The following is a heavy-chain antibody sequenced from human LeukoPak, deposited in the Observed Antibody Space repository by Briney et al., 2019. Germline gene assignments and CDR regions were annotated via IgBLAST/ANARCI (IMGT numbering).Heavy chain of an antibody. V-gene: IGHV3-30*02. CDR3: AKDVGGAEDV. CDR1: GFTFSRHG. J-gene: IGHJ6*04. CDR2: IWYDGSKK. Sequence: QPGGSLRLSCAASGFTFSRHGMHWVRQAPGKGLEWVAYIWYDGSKKYYADSVKGRSTISRDNSKNTLYLQINSLRAEDTAVYYCAKDVGGAEDVWGKGTTVTVSS. D-gene: IGHD3-10*01.